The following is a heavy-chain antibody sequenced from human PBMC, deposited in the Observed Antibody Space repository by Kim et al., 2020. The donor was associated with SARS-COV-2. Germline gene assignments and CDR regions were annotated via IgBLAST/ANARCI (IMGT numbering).Heavy chain of an antibody. CDR3: TSSDGRGSWHRFDY. Sequence: SETLSLTCTVSSDSISSYYWSWIRQLPGKGLEWLGYIYYSGSTDYNPSLKSRVTISWDTSKNQVSLDVTSVSAADTAVYYCTSSDGRGSWHRFDYWGQGMLVTVSA. J-gene: IGHJ4*02. D-gene: IGHD6-13*01. CDR1: SDSISSYY. V-gene: IGHV4-59*01. CDR2: IYYSGST.